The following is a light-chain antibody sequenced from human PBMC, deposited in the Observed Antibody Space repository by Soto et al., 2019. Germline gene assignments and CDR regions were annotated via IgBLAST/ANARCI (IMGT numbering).Light chain of an antibody. V-gene: IGKV3-15*01. CDR1: QSVSSN. J-gene: IGKJ1*01. CDR2: GAS. Sequence: EIVMTQSPATLSVSPGERATLSCRASQSVSSNLAWYQQKPGQAPRLLIYGASTRATGIPARFSGSGSGRECTLPISSLQAEDVGGYYCQQYHNWAPRAWTVGQGTKVQIK. CDR3: QQYHNWAPRAWT.